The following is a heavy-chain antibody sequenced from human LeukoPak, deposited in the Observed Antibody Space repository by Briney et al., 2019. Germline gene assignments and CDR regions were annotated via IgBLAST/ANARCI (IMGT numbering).Heavy chain of an antibody. J-gene: IGHJ4*02. Sequence: GGSLRLSCSASGFTFGSYGMHWVRQAPGKGLEWVALIWYHGNDVDYADSVKGRFTISRDNSKNTLYLQMNSGRAEDTAVYFCARDFWNEPSKYFDYWGQGTLVTVSS. CDR2: IWYHGNDV. V-gene: IGHV3-33*01. CDR1: GFTFGSYG. D-gene: IGHD3-3*01. CDR3: ARDFWNEPSKYFDY.